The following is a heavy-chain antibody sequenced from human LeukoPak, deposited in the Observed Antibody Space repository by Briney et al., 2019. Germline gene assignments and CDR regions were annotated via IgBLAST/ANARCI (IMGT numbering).Heavy chain of an antibody. CDR1: GFIFSNYP. CDR3: AKTGMYWNGYYIDYRAFDN. CDR2: VSGSDGST. Sequence: PGGSLRLPCAASGFIFSNYPMSWVRQAPGKGLEWVSGVSGSDGSTYYADSVKGRFTISRDNSKNTLYLQMNGLRAEDTALYYCAKTGMYWNGYYIDYRAFDNWGQGTMVTVSS. J-gene: IGHJ3*02. V-gene: IGHV3-23*01. D-gene: IGHD3-3*01.